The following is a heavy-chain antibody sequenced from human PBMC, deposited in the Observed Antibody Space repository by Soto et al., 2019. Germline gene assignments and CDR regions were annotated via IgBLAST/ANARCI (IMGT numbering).Heavy chain of an antibody. CDR3: ATWVVADTLDI. CDR1: GFTFSSYS. Sequence: GGSLRLSCAASGFTFSSYSMNWVRQAPGKGLEWVSYISSSSSTIYYADSVKGRFTISRDNAKNSLYLQMNSLRAEDTAVYYCATWVVADTLDIWGQGTMVTVSS. J-gene: IGHJ3*02. CDR2: ISSSSSTI. D-gene: IGHD2-15*01. V-gene: IGHV3-48*01.